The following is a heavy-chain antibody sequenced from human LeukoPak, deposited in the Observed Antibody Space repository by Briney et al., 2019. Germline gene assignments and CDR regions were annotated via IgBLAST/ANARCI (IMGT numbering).Heavy chain of an antibody. CDR2: ISTDGYTT. D-gene: IGHD2-15*01. Sequence: KAGGSLRLSCAASGFTFSSYAMSWVRHAPRKGLVWVSRISTDGYTTDYADFVQGRFTASRDNTKNTWSLEMNSLRAEDTAVYYCVVGGSPGYWGQGTLVTVSS. V-gene: IGHV3-74*01. CDR3: VVGGSPGY. J-gene: IGHJ4*02. CDR1: GFTFSSYA.